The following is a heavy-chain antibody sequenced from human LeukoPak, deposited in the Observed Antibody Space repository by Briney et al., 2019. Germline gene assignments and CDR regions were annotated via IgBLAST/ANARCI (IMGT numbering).Heavy chain of an antibody. V-gene: IGHV4-59*01. CDR3: AGATSREAFDI. CDR1: GGSISDYY. D-gene: IGHD2-2*01. Sequence: SETLSLTCTVSGGSISDYYWSWIRRPPGKGLEWIGYIYYSGSTNYTPSLKSRVTISINTSKNQFSLRLSSVTAADTAVYYCAGATSREAFDIWGQGTRVTVSS. CDR2: IYYSGST. J-gene: IGHJ3*02.